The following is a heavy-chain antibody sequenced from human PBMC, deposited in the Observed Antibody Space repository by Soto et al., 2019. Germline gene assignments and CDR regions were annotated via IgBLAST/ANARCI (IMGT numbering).Heavy chain of an antibody. CDR3: ARYSYGGYYFDY. CDR2: IYYSGST. D-gene: IGHD5-18*01. Sequence: SETLSLTCAVSGGSISSSSYYWGWIRQPPGKGLEWIGYIYYSGSTNYNPSLKSRVTISVDTSKNQFSLKLSSVTAADTAVYYCARYSYGGYYFDYWGQGTLVTVSS. J-gene: IGHJ4*02. CDR1: GGSISSSSYY. V-gene: IGHV4-61*05.